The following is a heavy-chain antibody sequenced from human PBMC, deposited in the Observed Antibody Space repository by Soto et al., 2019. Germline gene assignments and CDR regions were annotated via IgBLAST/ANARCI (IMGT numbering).Heavy chain of an antibody. CDR3: ARLVFQYSSGWGPFDY. J-gene: IGHJ4*02. CDR2: IYPGDSDT. V-gene: IGHV5-51*01. Sequence: GESLKISCKGSGYSFTSYWIGWVRQMPGKGLEWMGIIYPGDSDTRYSPSFQGQVTISADKSISTAYLQWSSLKASDTAMYYCARLVFQYSSGWGPFDYWGQGTLVTVSS. CDR1: GYSFTSYW. D-gene: IGHD6-19*01.